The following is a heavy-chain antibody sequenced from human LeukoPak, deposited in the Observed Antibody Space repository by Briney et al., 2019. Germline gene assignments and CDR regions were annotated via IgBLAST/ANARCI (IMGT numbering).Heavy chain of an antibody. CDR3: ARDWGTAMGSNWLDP. Sequence: GGSLRLSCAASGFTSSSYSMNWVRQAPGKGLEWVSSISSSSSYIYYADSVKGRFTISRDNAKNSLYLQMNSLRAEDTAVYYCARDWGTAMGSNWLDPWGQGTLVTVSS. V-gene: IGHV3-21*01. CDR2: ISSSSSYI. CDR1: GFTSSSYS. D-gene: IGHD5-18*01. J-gene: IGHJ5*02.